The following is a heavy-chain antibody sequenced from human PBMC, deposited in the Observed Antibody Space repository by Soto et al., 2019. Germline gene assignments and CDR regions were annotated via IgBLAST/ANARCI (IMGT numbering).Heavy chain of an antibody. J-gene: IGHJ4*02. CDR1: GFTFNSYG. CDR2: ISFDGSKK. Sequence: QVQLVESGGGVVQPGRSLRLSCAASGFTFNSYGMHWVRQAPGKGLEWVAVISFDGSKKNYGDSAKGRFTVSRDNSKNTLFLQMNSLRAEDTAVYYCAKDQGGGGSSSDFWGQGTLVTVSS. D-gene: IGHD3-16*01. CDR3: AKDQGGGGSSSDF. V-gene: IGHV3-30*18.